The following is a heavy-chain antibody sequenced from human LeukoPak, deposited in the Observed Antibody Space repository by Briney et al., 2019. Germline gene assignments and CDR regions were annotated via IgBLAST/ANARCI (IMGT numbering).Heavy chain of an antibody. CDR2: IYYSGST. CDR3: ARSHSHYYYYMDV. J-gene: IGHJ6*03. V-gene: IGHV4-61*01. CDR1: GGSISSGSYY. D-gene: IGHD4-11*01. Sequence: SQTLSLTCTVSGGSISSGSYYWRWIRQPPGKGLEWIGYIYYSGSTNYNPSLKSRVTISVDTSKNQFSLKLSSVTAADTAVYYCARSHSHYYYYMDVWGKGTTVTISS.